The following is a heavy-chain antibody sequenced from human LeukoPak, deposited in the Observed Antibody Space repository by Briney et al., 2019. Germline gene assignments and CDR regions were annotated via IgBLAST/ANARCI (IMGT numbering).Heavy chain of an antibody. CDR2: IKQDGSEK. V-gene: IGHV3-7*01. D-gene: IGHD6-13*01. J-gene: IGHJ4*02. CDR1: GFTFSNAW. CDR3: ARVEQQLTDYFDY. Sequence: GGSLRLSCAASGFTFSNAWMSWVRQAPGKGLEWVANIKQDGSEKYYVDSVKGRFTISRDNAKNSLYLQMNSLRAEDTAVYYCARVEQQLTDYFDYWGQGTLVTVSS.